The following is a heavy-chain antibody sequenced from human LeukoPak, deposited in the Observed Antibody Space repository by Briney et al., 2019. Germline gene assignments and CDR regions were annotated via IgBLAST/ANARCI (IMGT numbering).Heavy chain of an antibody. V-gene: IGHV3-33*01. J-gene: IGHJ4*02. CDR3: ARDHGDYSGKDY. CDR2: TWYDGSDK. D-gene: IGHD4-17*01. CDR1: GFIFSSYG. Sequence: GRSLRLSCAASGFIFSSYGMHWVRQAPGKGLEWVAVTWYDGSDKYYADPVKGRFTISRDNSKNTLYLQMNSLRAEDTAVYFCARDHGDYSGKDYWGQGTLVTVSS.